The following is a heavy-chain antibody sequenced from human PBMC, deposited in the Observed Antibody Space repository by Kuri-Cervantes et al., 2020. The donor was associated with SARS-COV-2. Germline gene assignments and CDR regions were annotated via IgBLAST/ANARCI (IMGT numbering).Heavy chain of an antibody. CDR2: IYPGDSDT. D-gene: IGHD4-17*01. Sequence: GGSLRLSCKGSGYSFTTYWIGWVRQMPGKGLEWMGIIYPGDSDTRYSPSFQGQVTISADKSINTAFLQWSSLKASDTAIYYCARRAYGEQVDYYYMDVWGKGTTVTVSS. V-gene: IGHV5-51*01. CDR1: GYSFTTYW. J-gene: IGHJ6*03. CDR3: ARRAYGEQVDYYYMDV.